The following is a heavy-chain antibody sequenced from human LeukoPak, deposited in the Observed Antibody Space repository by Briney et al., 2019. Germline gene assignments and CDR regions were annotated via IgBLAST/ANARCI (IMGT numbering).Heavy chain of an antibody. CDR3: ARHYDSSGYYSTGAFDI. V-gene: IGHV4-59*08. D-gene: IGHD3-22*01. CDR1: GGSISSYY. J-gene: IGHJ3*02. CDR2: IYYSGGT. Sequence: PSETLSLTCTVSGGSISSYYWSWIRQPPGKGLEWIGYIYYSGGTNYNPSLKSRVTISVDTSKNQFSLKLSSVTAADTAVYYCARHYDSSGYYSTGAFDIWGQGTMVTVSS.